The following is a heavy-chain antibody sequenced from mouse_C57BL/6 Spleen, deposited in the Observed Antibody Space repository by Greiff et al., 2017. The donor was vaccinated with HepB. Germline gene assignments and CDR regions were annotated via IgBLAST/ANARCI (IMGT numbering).Heavy chain of an antibody. V-gene: IGHV5-17*01. Sequence: EVQGVEPGGGLVKPGGSLKLSCAASGFTFSDYGMHWVRQAPEKGLEWVAYISSGSSTIYYADTVKGRFTISRDNAKNTRFLQMTSLRSEDTAMYYCARGNYGSGYWYFDVWGTGTTVTVSS. CDR2: ISSGSSTI. J-gene: IGHJ1*03. CDR1: GFTFSDYG. CDR3: ARGNYGSGYWYFDV. D-gene: IGHD1-1*01.